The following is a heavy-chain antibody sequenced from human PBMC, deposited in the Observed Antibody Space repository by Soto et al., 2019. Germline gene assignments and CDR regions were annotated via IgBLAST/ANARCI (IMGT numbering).Heavy chain of an antibody. J-gene: IGHJ4*02. CDR2: IKRKSDGETT. V-gene: IGHV3-15*07. CDR1: GFAFSNAW. D-gene: IGHD6-19*01. Sequence: EEQLVESGGGLVKPGGSLTLSCAASGFAFSNAWMHWVRQAPGTGLEWVGRIKRKSDGETTDYAAPVRGRFGISRDDSRNTLHLQMNSLRNEDTAVYYCTTGVNQWLANDYWGQGTLVTVSS. CDR3: TTGVNQWLANDY.